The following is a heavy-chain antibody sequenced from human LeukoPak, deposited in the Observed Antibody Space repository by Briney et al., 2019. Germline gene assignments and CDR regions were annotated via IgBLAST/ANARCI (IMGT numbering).Heavy chain of an antibody. V-gene: IGHV4-34*01. J-gene: IGHJ5*02. CDR1: GRSFSGYY. Sequence: PSETLSLTCAVYGRSFSGYYWSWIRQPPGKGLEWIGEINHSGSTNYNPSLKSRVTISVDTSKNQFSLKLSSVTAADTAVYYCARGDADFWSGYPKGWFDPWGQGTLVTVSS. CDR3: ARGDADFWSGYPKGWFDP. CDR2: INHSGST. D-gene: IGHD3-3*01.